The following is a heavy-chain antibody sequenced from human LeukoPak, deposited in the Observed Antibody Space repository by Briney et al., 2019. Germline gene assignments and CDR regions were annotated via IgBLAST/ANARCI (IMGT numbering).Heavy chain of an antibody. Sequence: GWSLRLSCAASGFTFSSYEMNWVRQAPGKGLEWVSYISSSGSTIYYADSVKGRFTISRDNAKNSLYLQINSLRAEDTAVYYCAELGITMIGGVWGKGTTVTNSS. CDR1: GFTFSSYE. D-gene: IGHD3-10*02. CDR3: AELGITMIGGV. CDR2: ISSSGSTI. V-gene: IGHV3-48*03. J-gene: IGHJ6*04.